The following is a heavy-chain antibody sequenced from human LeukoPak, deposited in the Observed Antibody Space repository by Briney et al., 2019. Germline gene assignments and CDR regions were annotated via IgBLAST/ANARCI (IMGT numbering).Heavy chain of an antibody. V-gene: IGHV1-69*06. J-gene: IGHJ6*04. CDR1: GGTLSSYA. CDR2: IIPIFGTA. CDR3: ARPYCSGGSCSPGYYGMDV. Sequence: SVKVSCKASGGTLSSYAISWVRQAPGQGLEWMGGIIPIFGTANYAQKFQGRVTITADKSTSTAYMELSSLRSEDTAVYYCARPYCSGGSCSPGYYGMDVWGKGTTVTVSS. D-gene: IGHD2-15*01.